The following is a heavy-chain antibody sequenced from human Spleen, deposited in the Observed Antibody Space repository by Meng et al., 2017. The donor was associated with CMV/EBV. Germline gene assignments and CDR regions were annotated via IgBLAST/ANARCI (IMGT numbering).Heavy chain of an antibody. CDR3: AAGWVGELPYFDY. D-gene: IGHD3-10*01. CDR1: GVTFSSYT. J-gene: IGHJ4*02. V-gene: IGHV1-69*02. CDR2: IIPILGIA. Sequence: SVKVSCKASGVTFSSYTISWVRQAPGQGLEWVGRIIPILGIANYEQKFQGRVTITADKSTSTAYMELSSLRSEDTAVYYCAAGWVGELPYFDYWGQGTLVTVSS.